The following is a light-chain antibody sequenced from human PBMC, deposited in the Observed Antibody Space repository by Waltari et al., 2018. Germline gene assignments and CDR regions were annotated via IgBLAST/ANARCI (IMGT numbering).Light chain of an antibody. CDR2: AVS. V-gene: IGLV2-23*02. CDR3: SSYAGSSKGV. Sequence: QSALTQPASVSGSPGQSITISCTGTSSDVGNYKRVSCYQQHPGKAPKLMIYAVSKRPSGVAHRFSGSKSGNRASLTISGLQPEDEAEYFCSSYAGSSKGVFGGGTKVTVL. CDR1: SSDVGNYKR. J-gene: IGLJ2*01.